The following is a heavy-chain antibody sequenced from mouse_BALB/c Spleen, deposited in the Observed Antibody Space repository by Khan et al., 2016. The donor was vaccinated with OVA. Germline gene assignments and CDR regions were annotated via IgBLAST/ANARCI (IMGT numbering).Heavy chain of an antibody. CDR2: IKYSGST. Sequence: EVQLVESGPGLVKPSQSLSLTCTVTGYSITSDYAWNWIRQFPGNKLEWMGYIKYSGSTSYNPSLQSRISITRNTSKNQFFLQLSSVTTEDTATYYCARSGTITTVVATDFDYWGQGTTLTVSS. D-gene: IGHD1-1*01. CDR1: GYSITSDYA. V-gene: IGHV3-2*02. CDR3: ARSGTITTVVATDFDY. J-gene: IGHJ2*01.